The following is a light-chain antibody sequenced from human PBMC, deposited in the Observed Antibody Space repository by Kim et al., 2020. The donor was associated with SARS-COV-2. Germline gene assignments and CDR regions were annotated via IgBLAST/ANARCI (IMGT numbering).Light chain of an antibody. J-gene: IGKJ2*01. Sequence: EIVLTQSPGTLSLSPGERATLSCRASQSVSSNYLAWYQQKPGQAPRLLIYGASSRATGIPDRFSGSGSGTDFTLTISRLEPEDFAVYYGQQFERSPLYTSGQGTKRVI. CDR2: GAS. CDR3: QQFERSPLYT. CDR1: QSVSSNY. V-gene: IGKV3-20*01.